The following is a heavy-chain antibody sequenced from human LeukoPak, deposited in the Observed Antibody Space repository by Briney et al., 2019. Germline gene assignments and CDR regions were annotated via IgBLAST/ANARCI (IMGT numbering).Heavy chain of an antibody. CDR3: AKMYYYDSSGSDY. V-gene: IGHV3-23*01. CDR2: ISGSGGST. Sequence: PGGSLRLSCAASGFTFSSYAMSWVRQAPGKGLEWVSAISGSGGSTYYADSAKGRFTISRDNSKNTLYLQMNSLRAEDTAVYYCAKMYYYDSSGSDYWGQGTLVTVSS. J-gene: IGHJ4*02. D-gene: IGHD3-22*01. CDR1: GFTFSSYA.